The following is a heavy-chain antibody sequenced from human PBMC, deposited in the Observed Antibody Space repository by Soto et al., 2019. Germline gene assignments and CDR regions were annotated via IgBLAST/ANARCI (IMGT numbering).Heavy chain of an antibody. CDR2: IISSGNTI. J-gene: IGHJ4*02. CDR1: GFTFSDYY. V-gene: IGHV3-11*01. CDR3: AKMSSENYYDPVFS. D-gene: IGHD3-22*01. Sequence: QVQLVESGGGLVKTSGSLRIACAASGFTFSDYYMSWVRQAPGKGLEWVSYIISSGNTIYYADSVKGRFTISRDNAKNSVYLQMNSLRAEDTALYFCAKMSSENYYDPVFSWGQGTLVTVSS.